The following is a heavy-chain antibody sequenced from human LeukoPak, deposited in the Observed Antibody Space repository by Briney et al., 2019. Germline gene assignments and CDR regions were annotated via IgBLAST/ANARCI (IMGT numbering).Heavy chain of an antibody. Sequence: SETLSLTCAVYGGSFSGYYWGWIRQPPGKGLEWIGSIYYSGSTYYNPSLKSRVTISLDTSKSQFSLKLTSVTPADTAVYYCARGGIVGSRTNWFDPWGQGILVTVSS. CDR2: IYYSGST. D-gene: IGHD1-26*01. V-gene: IGHV4-34*01. CDR3: ARGGIVGSRTNWFDP. CDR1: GGSFSGYY. J-gene: IGHJ5*02.